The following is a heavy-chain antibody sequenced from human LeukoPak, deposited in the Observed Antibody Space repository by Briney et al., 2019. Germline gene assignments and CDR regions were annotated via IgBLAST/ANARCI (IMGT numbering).Heavy chain of an antibody. CDR2: INYSGIT. CDR3: ARHDRGGLDAFDI. Sequence: SETLSLTCTVSGGSITRSTDYWGWLRQPPGRGLEWIGSINYSGITYYNPSRKSRVTKSVDTSKNQFSLNLNSVTAADTAVYYCARHDRGGLDAFDISGQGTMVTVFS. V-gene: IGHV4-39*01. J-gene: IGHJ3*02. D-gene: IGHD3-16*01. CDR1: GGSITRSTDY.